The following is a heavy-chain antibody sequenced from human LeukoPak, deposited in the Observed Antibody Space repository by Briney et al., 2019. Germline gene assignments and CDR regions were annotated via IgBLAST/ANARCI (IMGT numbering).Heavy chain of an antibody. D-gene: IGHD6-6*01. Sequence: GGSLRLSCAASGFTFSKYEMNWVRQAPGKGLEWVSYISSSDSTIYYADSVKGRFTISRDNAKTSLYLQMNSLRAEDTAVYYCARGRISAEIAYYYGMDVWGKGTTVTVSS. CDR2: ISSSDSTI. V-gene: IGHV3-48*03. J-gene: IGHJ6*04. CDR3: ARGRISAEIAYYYGMDV. CDR1: GFTFSKYE.